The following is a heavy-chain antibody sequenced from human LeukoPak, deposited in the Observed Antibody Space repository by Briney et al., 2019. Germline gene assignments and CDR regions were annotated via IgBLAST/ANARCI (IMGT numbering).Heavy chain of an antibody. D-gene: IGHD2-15*01. CDR2: IYYSGST. CDR1: GGSISSYY. CDR3: ERVGGSIHY. Sequence: PSETLSLTCTVSGGSISSYYWSWIRQPPGKGLEWIGYIYYSGSTNYNPSLKSRVTISVDTSKNQFSLKLSSVTAADTAVYYCERVGGSIHYWGQGTLVTVSS. J-gene: IGHJ4*02. V-gene: IGHV4-59*01.